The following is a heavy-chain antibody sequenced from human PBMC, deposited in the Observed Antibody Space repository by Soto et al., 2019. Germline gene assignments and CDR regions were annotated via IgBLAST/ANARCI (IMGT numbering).Heavy chain of an antibody. J-gene: IGHJ5*02. CDR3: ARHRVVVVVVAATVQHWFDP. D-gene: IGHD2-15*01. V-gene: IGHV4-39*01. Sequence: QLQLQESGPGLVKPSETLSLTCTVFGDSISSSSYFWGWIRQAPGKGLEWIGSISYSGSTYYNPSLKSRVTLSVATSMNQFSLKLSSVPAADTAVYYCARHRVVVVVVAATVQHWFDPWGQGTLVTVSS. CDR1: GDSISSSSYF. CDR2: ISYSGST.